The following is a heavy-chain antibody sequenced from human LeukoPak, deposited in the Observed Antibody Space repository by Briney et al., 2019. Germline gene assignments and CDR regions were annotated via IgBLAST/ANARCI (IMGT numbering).Heavy chain of an antibody. CDR2: ISYSGSI. D-gene: IGHD3-22*01. CDR3: ARGEYYYYRSAYYGLDY. V-gene: IGHV4-59*01. Sequence: PSETLSLTCTVSGGSINNYYWSWIRQPPGRGLEWIGYISYSGSINYNPYLKSRVTISLVTSNNQFSLKLRSVTAADTAVYYCARGEYYYYRSAYYGLDYWGQGTLVTVSS. CDR1: GGSINNYY. J-gene: IGHJ4*02.